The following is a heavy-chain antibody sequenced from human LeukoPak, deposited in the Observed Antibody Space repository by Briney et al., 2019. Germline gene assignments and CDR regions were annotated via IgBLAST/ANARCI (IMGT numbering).Heavy chain of an antibody. Sequence: ASVKVSCKASEYTFTDYYIHWVRQAPGQGLEWMGWINPNSGGTSFAQHFQGRVTMTRDTSISTAYMGLSRLRSDDTALYYCARGSYGDFDYWGQGTLVTVSS. CDR1: EYTFTDYY. D-gene: IGHD4-17*01. V-gene: IGHV1-2*02. J-gene: IGHJ4*02. CDR2: INPNSGGT. CDR3: ARGSYGDFDY.